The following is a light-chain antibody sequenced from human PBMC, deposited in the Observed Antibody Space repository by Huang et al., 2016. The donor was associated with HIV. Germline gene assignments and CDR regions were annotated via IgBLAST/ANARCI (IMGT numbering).Light chain of an antibody. V-gene: IGKV1-NL1*01. CDR2: AAS. CDR3: QQYHSSWT. J-gene: IGKJ1*01. Sequence: DIQMTQSPLSLSASVGDRVTITCRASQVIRNSLAWYQQKPGKAPKLLVYAASRLESGVPSWVSGSGSGTNFTLTISSLQPEDFATYYCQQYHSSWTFGQGTKVEIK. CDR1: QVIRNS.